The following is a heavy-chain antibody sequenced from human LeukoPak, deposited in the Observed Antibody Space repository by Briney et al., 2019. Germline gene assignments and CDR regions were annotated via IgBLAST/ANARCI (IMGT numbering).Heavy chain of an antibody. CDR3: TRAVPHTDY. J-gene: IGHJ4*02. D-gene: IGHD6-19*01. CDR1: GFTFGDFT. V-gene: IGHV3-49*04. CDR2: TRGKVYGGTT. Sequence: GGSLRLSCTASGFTFGDFTLGWVRQAPGKGLEWLGFTRGKVYGGTTEYAASVKGRFTFSRDDSKSIAYLQMNSLKTEDTAVYYCTRAVPHTDYWGQGTVVTVSS.